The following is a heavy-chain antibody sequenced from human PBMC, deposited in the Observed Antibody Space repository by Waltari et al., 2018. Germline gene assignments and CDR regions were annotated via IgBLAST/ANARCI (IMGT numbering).Heavy chain of an antibody. CDR3: ARLIRYSYAM. D-gene: IGHD5-18*01. CDR1: GGSLSSSSYY. J-gene: IGHJ4*02. V-gene: IGHV4-39*01. Sequence: QLQLQESGPGLVQPSETLSLTCTVSGGSLSSSSYYWGWIRQPTWKGLEWIGSLYYRGSTYYNPSLKRRVTISVDTSKNQFSLKLSSVTAADTAVYYCARLIRYSYAMWGQGTLVTVSS. CDR2: LYYRGST.